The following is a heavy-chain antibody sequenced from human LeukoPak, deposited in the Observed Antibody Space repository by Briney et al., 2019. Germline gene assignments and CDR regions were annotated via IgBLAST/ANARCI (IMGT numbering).Heavy chain of an antibody. D-gene: IGHD4-23*01. V-gene: IGHV3-7*01. CDR2: IKQDGSEK. CDR3: ARDPYGGNFDY. J-gene: IGHJ4*02. Sequence: GGSLRLSCAASGFTFSSYWMSWVRQAPGKGLEWVANIKQDGSEKYCVDSVKGRFTISRDNAKNSLYLQMNSLTADDTAVYYCARDPYGGNFDYWGQGTLVTVSS. CDR1: GFTFSSYW.